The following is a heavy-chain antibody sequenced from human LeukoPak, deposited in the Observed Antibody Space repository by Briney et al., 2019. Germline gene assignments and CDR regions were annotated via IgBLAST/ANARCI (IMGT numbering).Heavy chain of an antibody. CDR3: ARRGGTSGWGAFDI. D-gene: IGHD2-2*01. CDR2: IDKSGDGA. V-gene: IGHV3-23*01. J-gene: IGHJ3*02. CDR1: GFTFSSHA. Sequence: PGGSLRLSCAASGFTFSSHAMNWVRQPPGKGLDWVSSIDKSGDGAFYADSVKGRFTISRDNSKYTLYLQMNSLRREDTAVYYCARRGGTSGWGAFDIWGQGTMVTVSS.